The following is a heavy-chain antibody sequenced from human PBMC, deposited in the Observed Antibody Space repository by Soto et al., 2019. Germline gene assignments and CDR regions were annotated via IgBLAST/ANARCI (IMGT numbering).Heavy chain of an antibody. CDR3: ARILRQDYIWGSYRYSGAIDY. J-gene: IGHJ4*02. V-gene: IGHV4-31*03. Sequence: QVQLHESGPGLVKPSQTLSLTCTVSGGSISSGGYYWSWIRQHPGKGLEWIGYIYYSGSTYYNPSLKSRVTISVDTSKNQFSLKLSSVTAAYTAVYYCARILRQDYIWGSYRYSGAIDYWGQGTLVTVSS. CDR1: GGSISSGGYY. CDR2: IYYSGST. D-gene: IGHD3-16*02.